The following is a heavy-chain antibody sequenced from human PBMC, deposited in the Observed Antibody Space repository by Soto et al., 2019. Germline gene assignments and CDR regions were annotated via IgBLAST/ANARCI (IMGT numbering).Heavy chain of an antibody. CDR1: GYSFTSQY. Sequence: QVQLVQSGAEVEKPGASVKISCKASGYSFTSQYVHWVRQAPGQGLEWMGIINPNGGSTTYAQKFQGKAAMRREPSKSTGYRELSSLTSEDTAVYYCARGQGLRPGGGGTEPLDIWGQGTMVTVAS. CDR3: ARGQGLRPGGGGTEPLDI. CDR2: INPNGGST. J-gene: IGHJ3*02. V-gene: IGHV1-46*03. D-gene: IGHD6-25*01.